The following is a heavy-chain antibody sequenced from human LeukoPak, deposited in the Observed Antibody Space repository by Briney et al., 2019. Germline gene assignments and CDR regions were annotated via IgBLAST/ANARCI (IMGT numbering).Heavy chain of an antibody. V-gene: IGHV3-7*01. CDR2: IRQDGSEK. CDR3: AREGDYYGSGSRYYYYMDV. D-gene: IGHD3-10*01. CDR1: GFTFSSYW. J-gene: IGHJ6*03. Sequence: GGSLRLSCAASGFTFSSYWMSWVRQAPGKGLEWVANIRQDGSEKYYVDSVKGRFTISRDNAKNSLYLQMNSLRAEDTAVYYCAREGDYYGSGSRYYYYMDVWGKGTTVTVSS.